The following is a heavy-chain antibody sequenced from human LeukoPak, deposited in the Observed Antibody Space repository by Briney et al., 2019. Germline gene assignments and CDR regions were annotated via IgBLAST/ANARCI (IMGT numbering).Heavy chain of an antibody. V-gene: IGHV4-59*01. CDR3: ARAIYYYDSRGYFD. D-gene: IGHD3-22*01. J-gene: IGHJ4*02. CDR2: IYYSGST. Sequence: SETLSLTCTVSGGSISSYYWSWIRQPPGKGLEWIGYIYYSGSTNYNPSLKSRVTISVDTSKNQFSLKLSSVTAADTAVYYCARAIYYYDSRGYFDWGQGTLVTVSS. CDR1: GGSISSYY.